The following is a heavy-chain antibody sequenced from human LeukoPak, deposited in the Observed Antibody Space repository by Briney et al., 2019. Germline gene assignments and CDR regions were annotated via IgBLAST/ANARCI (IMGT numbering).Heavy chain of an antibody. V-gene: IGHV4-59*08. CDR3: ASNYYGSGSLDY. Sequence: SETLSLTCTVSGASISSYYWTWIRQPPGKELEWIGYIYYSGSTNYNPSLKSRVTISVDTSKNQFSLRLSSVTAADTAVYYCASNYYGSGSLDYWGQGTLVTVSS. CDR1: GASISSYY. CDR2: IYYSGST. D-gene: IGHD3-10*01. J-gene: IGHJ4*02.